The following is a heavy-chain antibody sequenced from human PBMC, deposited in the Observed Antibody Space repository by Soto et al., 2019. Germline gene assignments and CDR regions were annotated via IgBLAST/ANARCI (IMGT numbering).Heavy chain of an antibody. CDR3: ARDPSIAAAGKDYYYYYYYMDV. CDR2: TYYRSKWYN. D-gene: IGHD6-13*01. Sequence: PSQTLSLTCAISGDSVSSNSAAWNWIRQPPSRGLEWLGRTYYRSKWYNDYAVSVKSRITINPDTSKNQFSLQLNSVTPEDTAVYYCARDPSIAAAGKDYYYYYYYMDVWGKGTTVTVSS. J-gene: IGHJ6*03. V-gene: IGHV6-1*01. CDR1: GDSVSSNSAA.